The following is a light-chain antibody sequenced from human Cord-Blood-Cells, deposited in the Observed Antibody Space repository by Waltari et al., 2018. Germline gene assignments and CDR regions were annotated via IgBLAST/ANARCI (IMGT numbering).Light chain of an antibody. Sequence: AIRMTQSPSSFSASTGDRVTITCRASQGISSYLAWYQQKPGKAPKLLIYAASTLQSGVPSRFSGSGSWIDFTLTISCLQSEDFATYYCQQYYSYPYTFGQGTKLEIK. V-gene: IGKV1-8*01. CDR2: AAS. CDR1: QGISSY. J-gene: IGKJ2*01. CDR3: QQYYSYPYT.